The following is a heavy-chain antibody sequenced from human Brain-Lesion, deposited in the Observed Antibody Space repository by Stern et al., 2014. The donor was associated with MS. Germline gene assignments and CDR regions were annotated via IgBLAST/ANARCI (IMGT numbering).Heavy chain of an antibody. CDR1: GDTFNNYA. J-gene: IGHJ4*02. CDR2: IIPIFGTS. CDR3: ARRGFYGGADDYYFDY. Sequence: VQLVESGAEVKKPGSSMKVSCKASGDTFNNYALNWGRQAPGQGLEWMGGIIPIFGTSNYAQKFQGRVTITADKSTSTAYMELSSLRSEDTAVYYCARRGFYGGADDYYFDYWGQGTLVTVSS. V-gene: IGHV1-69*06. D-gene: IGHD4-23*01.